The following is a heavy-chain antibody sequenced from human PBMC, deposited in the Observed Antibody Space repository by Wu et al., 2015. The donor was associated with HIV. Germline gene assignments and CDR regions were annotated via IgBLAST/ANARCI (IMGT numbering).Heavy chain of an antibody. J-gene: IGHJ5*02. CDR3: ASLYNSGWSS. Sequence: QVQLVQSGAEVKKPGASVKVSCKASGFTFTSFDINWVRQATGQGLEWMGWMNPNNGNTGYAQKFQGRVTMTRNTAINTAYMELSSLRSEDTAVYYXASLYNSGWSSWGQGTLVTVSS. CDR1: GFTFTSFD. V-gene: IGHV1-8*01. CDR2: MNPNNGNT. D-gene: IGHD6-19*01.